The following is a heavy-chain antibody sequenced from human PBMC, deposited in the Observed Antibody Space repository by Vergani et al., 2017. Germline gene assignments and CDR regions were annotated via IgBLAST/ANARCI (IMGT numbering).Heavy chain of an antibody. CDR1: GSSISSSTW. CDR2: IYHSGST. D-gene: IGHD1-20*01. J-gene: IGHJ6*02. V-gene: IGHV4-4*02. CDR3: ARFLTGTTIYYYYGMDV. Sequence: QVQLQESGPGLVKPSGTLSLTCAVSGSSISSSTWWSWVRQPPGKGLEWIGKIYHSGSTNYNPSLKSRVTISVDKSKNLFSLKMSSVTAADTAVYYCARFLTGTTIYYYYGMDVWGQGTTVTVSS.